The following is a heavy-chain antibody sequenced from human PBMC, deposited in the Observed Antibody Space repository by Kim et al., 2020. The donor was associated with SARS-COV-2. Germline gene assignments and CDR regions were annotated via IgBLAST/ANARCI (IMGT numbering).Heavy chain of an antibody. V-gene: IGHV3-9*01. CDR3: AKAHGAAGTEEGYYFDY. J-gene: IGHJ4*02. CDR1: GFTFGDYA. Sequence: GGSLRLSCAASGFTFGDYAMHWVRQAPGKGLEWVSGISWNSGSIGYADSVKGRFTISRDNAKNSLYLQMNSLRAEDTALYYCAKAHGAAGTEEGYYFDYWGQGTLDTVSS. D-gene: IGHD1-1*01. CDR2: ISWNSGSI.